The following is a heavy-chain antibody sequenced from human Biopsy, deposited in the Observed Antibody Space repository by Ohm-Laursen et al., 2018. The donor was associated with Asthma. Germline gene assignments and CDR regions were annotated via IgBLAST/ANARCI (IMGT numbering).Heavy chain of an antibody. V-gene: IGHV3-30*18. CDR1: GFTFSSYG. CDR3: AKDTEGRYDFWSGLSHNYYGMDV. CDR2: ISYDGSNK. Sequence: SLRLSCAASGFTFSSYGMHWVRQAPGKGLEWVAVISYDGSNKYYADSVKGRFTISRDNSKNTLYLQMNSLRAEDTAVYYCAKDTEGRYDFWSGLSHNYYGMDVWGQGTTVTVSS. J-gene: IGHJ6*02. D-gene: IGHD3-3*01.